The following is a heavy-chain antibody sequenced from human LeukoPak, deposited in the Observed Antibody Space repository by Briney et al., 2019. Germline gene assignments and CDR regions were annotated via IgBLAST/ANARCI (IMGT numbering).Heavy chain of an antibody. CDR3: ARMAPKTYYYGMDV. J-gene: IGHJ6*02. CDR2: MNPNSGNT. V-gene: IGHV1-8*02. D-gene: IGHD5-24*01. CDR1: GYTFTGYY. Sequence: ASVKVSCKASGYTFTGYYMHWVRQAPGQGLEWMGWMNPNSGNTGYAQKFQGRVTMTRNTSISTAYMELSSLRSEDTAVYYCARMAPKTYYYGMDVWGQGTTVTVSS.